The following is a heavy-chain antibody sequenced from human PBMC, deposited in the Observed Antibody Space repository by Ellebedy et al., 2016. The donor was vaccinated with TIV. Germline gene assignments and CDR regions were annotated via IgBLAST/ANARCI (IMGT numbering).Heavy chain of an antibody. Sequence: MPSETLSLTCIVSGGSISSHFWSRIRQPPGKGLEWIGYIYNSGSTNYNPSLKSRVTISVDTSKNQFSLKLSSVTAADTAVYYCARSNSGYDSGDLWGQGTPVTVSS. CDR2: IYNSGST. CDR1: GGSISSHF. CDR3: ARSNSGYDSGDL. V-gene: IGHV4-59*11. J-gene: IGHJ5*02. D-gene: IGHD5-12*01.